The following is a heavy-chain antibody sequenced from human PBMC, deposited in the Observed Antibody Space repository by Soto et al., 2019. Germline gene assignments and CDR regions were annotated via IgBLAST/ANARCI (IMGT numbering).Heavy chain of an antibody. CDR1: GGSISSSSYY. J-gene: IGHJ4*02. Sequence: QLQLQESGPGLVKPSETLSLTCTVSGGSISSSSYYWGWIRQPPGKGLEWIGSIYYSGSTYYNPSLKSRVTISVDTSKNQFSLKLSSVTAADTAVYYCARLPRYQLLFDYWGQGTLVTVSS. V-gene: IGHV4-39*01. CDR3: ARLPRYQLLFDY. D-gene: IGHD2-2*01. CDR2: IYYSGST.